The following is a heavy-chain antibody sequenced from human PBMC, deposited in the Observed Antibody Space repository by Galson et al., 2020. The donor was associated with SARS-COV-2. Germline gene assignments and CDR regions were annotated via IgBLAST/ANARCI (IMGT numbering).Heavy chain of an antibody. CDR1: GFTFSSYA. CDR2: ISYDGSNK. J-gene: IGHJ4*02. CDR3: ARTKSGGYVSYFDC. D-gene: IGHD5-12*01. Sequence: GGSLRLSCAASGFTFSSYAMHWVRQAPGKGLEWVAVISYDGSNKYYADSVKGRFAISRDNSKNTLYLQMNSLSAEDTAVYYCARTKSGGYVSYFDCWGQGTLVTGAS. V-gene: IGHV3-30*09.